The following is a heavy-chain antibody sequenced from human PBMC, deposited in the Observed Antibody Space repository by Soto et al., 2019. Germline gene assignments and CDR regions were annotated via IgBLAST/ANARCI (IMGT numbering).Heavy chain of an antibody. Sequence: WETLSLTCTVSGGSVNSGNYYWSCIRQPPGKRLEWIGFIYYSGSTNYNPSLKSRVTMSVDTSKNQFSLKLSSVTAADTAVYYCGRIPITVATTPTYYFDSWGPGTLVTVSS. D-gene: IGHD5-12*01. J-gene: IGHJ4*02. V-gene: IGHV4-61*01. CDR3: GRIPITVATTPTYYFDS. CDR2: IYYSGST. CDR1: GGSVNSGNYY.